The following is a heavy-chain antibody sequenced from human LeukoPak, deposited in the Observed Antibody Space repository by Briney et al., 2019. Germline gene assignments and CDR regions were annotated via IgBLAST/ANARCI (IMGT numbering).Heavy chain of an antibody. Sequence: QPGGSLRLSCTASGFTFGDYAMSWFRQAPGKGLEWVGFIRSKAYGGTTDYAASVKGRFTISRDDSKSIAYLQMNSLKTEDTAVYYCSRNYGSGSYSPLDYWGQGTLVTVSS. CDR2: IRSKAYGGTT. CDR3: SRNYGSGSYSPLDY. V-gene: IGHV3-49*03. J-gene: IGHJ4*02. D-gene: IGHD3-10*01. CDR1: GFTFGDYA.